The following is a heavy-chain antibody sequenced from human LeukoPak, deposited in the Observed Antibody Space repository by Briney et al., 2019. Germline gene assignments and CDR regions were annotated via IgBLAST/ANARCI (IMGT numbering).Heavy chain of an antibody. CDR3: ARAVLARLVDY. D-gene: IGHD4/OR15-4a*01. J-gene: IGHJ4*02. CDR2: ISSSSYI. CDR1: GFTFSSYS. Sequence: GGSLRLSCAASGFTFSSYSMNWVRQAPGKGLEWVSSISSSSYIYYADSVKGRFTISRDNAKNSLYLQMNSLRAEDTAVYYCARAVLARLVDYWGQGTLVTVSS. V-gene: IGHV3-21*01.